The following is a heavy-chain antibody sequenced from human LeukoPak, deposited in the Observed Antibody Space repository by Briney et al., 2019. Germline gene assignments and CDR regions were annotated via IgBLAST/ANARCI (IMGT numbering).Heavy chain of an antibody. CDR3: AKERAVLRFLEWPTTHYYYYYMDV. D-gene: IGHD3-3*01. Sequence: GGSLRLSCAASGFTFSSYGMHWVRQAPGKGLEWVACIRYDGSNKYYADSVKGRFTISRDNSKNTLYLQMNSLRAKDTAVYYCAKERAVLRFLEWPTTHYYYYYMDVWGKGTTVTVSS. CDR2: IRYDGSNK. CDR1: GFTFSSYG. J-gene: IGHJ6*03. V-gene: IGHV3-30*02.